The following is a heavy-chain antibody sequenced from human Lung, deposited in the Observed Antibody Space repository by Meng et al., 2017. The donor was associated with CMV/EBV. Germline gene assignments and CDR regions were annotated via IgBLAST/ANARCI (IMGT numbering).Heavy chain of an antibody. Sequence: EXXKISCQVSGNGFTTYWIGWVRQISGKGLEWMGIIYPRDSDTVYMMSFQGRVTISADKSINTVYLQWDSLRASDTAMYYCARRDYYDLGSGNWGQGTLVPSPQ. D-gene: IGHD3-10*01. CDR2: IYPRDSDT. CDR3: ARRDYYDLGSGN. V-gene: IGHV5-51*01. CDR1: GNGFTTYW. J-gene: IGHJ4*02.